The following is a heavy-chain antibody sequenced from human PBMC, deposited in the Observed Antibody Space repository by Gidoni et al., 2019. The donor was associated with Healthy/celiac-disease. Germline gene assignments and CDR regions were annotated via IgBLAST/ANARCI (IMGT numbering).Heavy chain of an antibody. D-gene: IGHD5-12*01. Sequence: QVQLQQWGAGLLKPSETLSLTCAVYGGSFSGYYWSWIRQPPGKGLDWIGEINHSGSTNYNPSLKSRVTISVDTSKHQFSLKLSSVTAADTAVYYCAKSRDGYNYYYYYYGMDVWGQGTTVTVSS. CDR3: AKSRDGYNYYYYYYGMDV. CDR2: INHSGST. J-gene: IGHJ6*02. CDR1: GGSFSGYY. V-gene: IGHV4-34*01.